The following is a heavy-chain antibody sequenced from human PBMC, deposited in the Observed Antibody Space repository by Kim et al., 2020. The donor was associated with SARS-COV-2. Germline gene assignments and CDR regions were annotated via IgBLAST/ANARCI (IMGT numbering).Heavy chain of an antibody. V-gene: IGHV3-53*01. CDR2: IYSDGAT. CDR1: GLRVNNNY. J-gene: IGHJ4*02. Sequence: LSLTCAASGLRVNNNYMHWVRQAPGKGLEWVSIIYSDGATYYAASVKGQFTISSDTTKNTLYLQMSSLRAEDTAVYYCARGSSAIDSWGQGTLVTVSP. D-gene: IGHD2-15*01. CDR3: ARGSSAIDS.